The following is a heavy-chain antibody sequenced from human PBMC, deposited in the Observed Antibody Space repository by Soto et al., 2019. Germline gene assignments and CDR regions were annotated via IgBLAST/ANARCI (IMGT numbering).Heavy chain of an antibody. Sequence: GGSLRLSCAASGFRFGSYAMSWVRQAPGKGLEWVSHVIGSGGRTYYADSVKGRFTIFRDNSKDTLYLQMNSLRLEDTALYYCAKDSPGIPFDYWGQGTLVTVSS. J-gene: IGHJ4*02. CDR3: AKDSPGIPFDY. CDR2: VIGSGGRT. V-gene: IGHV3-23*01. CDR1: GFRFGSYA.